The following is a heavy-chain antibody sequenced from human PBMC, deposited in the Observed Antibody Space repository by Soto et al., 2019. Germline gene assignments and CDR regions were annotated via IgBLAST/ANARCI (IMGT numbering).Heavy chain of an antibody. J-gene: IGHJ4*02. V-gene: IGHV3-7*01. CDR2: IKQDGSDT. Sequence: GGSLRLSCAASGFTFSSYWMSWVRQAPGKGLEWVANIKQDGSDTYYPGSVKGRFTISRENAKNSLYLQMNSLRAGDTAVYYCARGLHSSSWIFDYWGQGTLVTVSS. CDR1: GFTFSSYW. CDR3: ARGLHSSSWIFDY. D-gene: IGHD6-13*01.